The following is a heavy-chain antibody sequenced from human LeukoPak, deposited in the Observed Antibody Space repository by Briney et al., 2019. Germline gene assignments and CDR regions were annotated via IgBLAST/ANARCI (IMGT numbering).Heavy chain of an antibody. CDR1: GFTFSSYE. V-gene: IGHV3-48*03. Sequence: PGGSLRLSCAASGFTFSSYEMNWVRQAPGKGLEWVSYISSSGSTIYYADSVKGRFTISRDNAKNSLYLQMNSLRAEDTAVYYCARPGSGSYSIPFDYWGQGTLVTVSS. CDR3: ARPGSGSYSIPFDY. CDR2: ISSSGSTI. D-gene: IGHD1-26*01. J-gene: IGHJ4*02.